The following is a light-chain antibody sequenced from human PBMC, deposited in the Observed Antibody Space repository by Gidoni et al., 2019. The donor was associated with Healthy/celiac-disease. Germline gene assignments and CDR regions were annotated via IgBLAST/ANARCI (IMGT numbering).Light chain of an antibody. CDR1: SY. J-gene: IGKJ5*01. V-gene: IGKV3-11*01. Sequence: SYLAWYQQKPGQAPRLLIYDASNRATGIPARFSGSGSGTDFTLTISSLEPEDFAVYYCQQRSNWPPITFGQGTRLEIK. CDR3: QQRSNWPPIT. CDR2: DAS.